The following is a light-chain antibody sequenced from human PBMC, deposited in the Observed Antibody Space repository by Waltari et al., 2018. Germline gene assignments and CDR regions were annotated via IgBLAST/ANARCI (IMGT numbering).Light chain of an antibody. Sequence: DIQRTQSPSTLSASVGDRVTITCRASQSINSWLAWYQQKPGKAPKLLIYKASSLESGVPSRFSGSGSGTEFTLTISSLQPEDFATYHCQQYNSYSYTFGQGTKLEIK. J-gene: IGKJ2*01. CDR1: QSINSW. V-gene: IGKV1-5*03. CDR2: KAS. CDR3: QQYNSYSYT.